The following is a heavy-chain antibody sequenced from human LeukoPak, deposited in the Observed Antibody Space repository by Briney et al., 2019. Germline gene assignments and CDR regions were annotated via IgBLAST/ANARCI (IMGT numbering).Heavy chain of an antibody. Sequence: SETLSLTCTVSGGSISSSSYYWGWIRQPPGKGLEWIGSIYYSGSTYYNPSLKSRVTISVDTSKNQFSLKLSSVTAADTAVYYCAKDGYSYGYRYYYYYYMDVWGKGTTVTVSS. D-gene: IGHD5-18*01. V-gene: IGHV4-39*02. J-gene: IGHJ6*03. CDR1: GGSISSSSYY. CDR2: IYYSGST. CDR3: AKDGYSYGYRYYYYYYMDV.